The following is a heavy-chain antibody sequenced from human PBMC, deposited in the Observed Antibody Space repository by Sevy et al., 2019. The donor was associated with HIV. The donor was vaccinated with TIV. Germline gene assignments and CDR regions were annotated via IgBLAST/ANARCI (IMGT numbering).Heavy chain of an antibody. CDR2: MNPNSGNT. CDR3: ALIDYSSGWYSYYYYGMDV. CDR1: GYTFTSYD. J-gene: IGHJ6*02. Sequence: ASVKVSCKASGYTFTSYDINWVRQATGQGLAWMGWMNPNSGNTGYAQKFQGRVTMTRNTSISTAYMELSSLRSEDTAVYYCALIDYSSGWYSYYYYGMDVWGQGTTVTVSS. V-gene: IGHV1-8*01. D-gene: IGHD6-19*01.